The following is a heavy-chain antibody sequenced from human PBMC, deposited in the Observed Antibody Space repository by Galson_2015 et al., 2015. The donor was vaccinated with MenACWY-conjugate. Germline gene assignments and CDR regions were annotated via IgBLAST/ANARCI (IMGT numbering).Heavy chain of an antibody. CDR3: ARDNVSRWFDP. V-gene: IGHV4-39*07. J-gene: IGHJ5*02. Sequence: ETLSLTCTVSGGSISSSSYYWGWIRQPPGKGLEWIGSIYYSGSTYYNPSLKSRVTISVDTSKNQFSLKLSSVTAADTAVYYCARDNVSRWFDPWGQGTLVTVSS. CDR1: GGSISSSSYY. CDR2: IYYSGST.